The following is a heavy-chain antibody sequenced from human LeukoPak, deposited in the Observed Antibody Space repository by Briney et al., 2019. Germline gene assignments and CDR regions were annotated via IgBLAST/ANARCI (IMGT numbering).Heavy chain of an antibody. CDR2: MNPNSGNT. CDR1: VYTFTIYD. D-gene: IGHD2-2*01. J-gene: IGHJ4*02. V-gene: IGHV1-8*03. CDR3: ARTCSSTSCSDFDY. Sequence: GASVKVSSKASVYTFTIYDINWVRQAPGQGVEWMGWMNPNSGNTGYAQKFQGRVTITRNTSISTAYMELSSLTSEDTAVYYCARTCSSTSCSDFDYWGQGTLVTVSS.